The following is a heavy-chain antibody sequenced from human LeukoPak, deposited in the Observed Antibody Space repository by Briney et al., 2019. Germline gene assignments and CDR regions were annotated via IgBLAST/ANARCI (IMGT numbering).Heavy chain of an antibody. Sequence: GRSLRLSCAASGFTFSSYGMHWVRQAPGKGLEWVAVIWYDGSNKYYADSVKGRFTISRDNSKNMLYLQMNSLRAEDTAVYYCAKDFRYGVPDYWGQGTLVTVSS. D-gene: IGHD4-17*01. J-gene: IGHJ4*02. CDR1: GFTFSSYG. V-gene: IGHV3-33*06. CDR3: AKDFRYGVPDY. CDR2: IWYDGSNK.